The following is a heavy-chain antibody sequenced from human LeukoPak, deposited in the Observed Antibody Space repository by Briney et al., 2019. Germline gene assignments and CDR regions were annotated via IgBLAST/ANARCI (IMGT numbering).Heavy chain of an antibody. V-gene: IGHV1-2*04. Sequence: ASVKVSCKASGYTFTGYYMHWVRQAPGQGLEWMGWINPNSGGTNYAQKFQGWVTMTRDTSISTAYMELSRLRSDDTAVYYCAREAPHRNTMFPYYFDYWGQGTLVTVSS. J-gene: IGHJ4*02. CDR1: GYTFTGYY. CDR3: AREAPHRNTMFPYYFDY. CDR2: INPNSGGT. D-gene: IGHD3-10*02.